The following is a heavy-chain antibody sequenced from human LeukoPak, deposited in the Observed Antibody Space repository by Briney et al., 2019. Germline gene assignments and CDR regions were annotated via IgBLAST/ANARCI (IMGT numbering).Heavy chain of an antibody. V-gene: IGHV3-7*01. CDR2: IKEDGSVK. D-gene: IGHD6-13*01. J-gene: IGHJ6*03. Sequence: GGSLRLSCAASGFTFSSYWMSWVRQAPGKGLEWVAHIKEDGSVKSSVDSVKGRFTISRDNAKNSLYLQMNSLRAEDTAVYYCARAGEQQLVPYYYYYYYMDVWGKGTTVTVSS. CDR1: GFTFSSYW. CDR3: ARAGEQQLVPYYYYYYYMDV.